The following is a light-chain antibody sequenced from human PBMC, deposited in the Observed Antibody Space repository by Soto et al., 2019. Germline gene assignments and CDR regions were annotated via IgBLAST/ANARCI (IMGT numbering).Light chain of an antibody. V-gene: IGLV1-51*01. CDR2: DND. CDR1: GSNIGNNY. CDR3: GARDSSLNAII. J-gene: IGLJ2*01. Sequence: QSVLTQPPSVSAAPGQKGTISCSGSGSNIGNNYAFWYQHLPGATPKLLIYDNDKRPSGIPDRFSGSKSGTSATLDITGLQTGDEADYYCGARDSSLNAIIFGGGTKLTVL.